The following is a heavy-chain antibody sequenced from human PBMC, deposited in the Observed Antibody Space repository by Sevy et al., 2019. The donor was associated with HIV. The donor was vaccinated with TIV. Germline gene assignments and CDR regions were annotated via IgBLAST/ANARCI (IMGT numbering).Heavy chain of an antibody. D-gene: IGHD3-22*01. V-gene: IGHV3-21*01. CDR1: GFTFSYYY. Sequence: GGSLRLSCAASGFTFSYYYMNWVRQAPGKGLEWVSYISSGSSYINYADSLKGRFTISRDNAKNSLYLQMNSLRAEDTAVYYCARGGYYDTNPDYWGQGTLVTVSS. J-gene: IGHJ4*02. CDR3: ARGGYYDTNPDY. CDR2: ISSGSSYI.